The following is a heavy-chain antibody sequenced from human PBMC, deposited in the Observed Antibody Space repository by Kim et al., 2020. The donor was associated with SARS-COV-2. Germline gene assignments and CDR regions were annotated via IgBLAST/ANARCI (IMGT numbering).Heavy chain of an antibody. CDR1: GFTFGDYA. CDR3: TRDWTPGYIYYYYGMDV. Sequence: GGSLRLSCTASGFTFGDYAMSWVRQAPGKGLEWVGFIRSKAYGGTTEYAASVKGRFTISRDDSKSIAYLQMNSLKTEDTAVYYCTRDWTPGYIYYYYGMDVWGQGTTVTVSS. D-gene: IGHD1-1*01. CDR2: IRSKAYGGTT. J-gene: IGHJ6*02. V-gene: IGHV3-49*04.